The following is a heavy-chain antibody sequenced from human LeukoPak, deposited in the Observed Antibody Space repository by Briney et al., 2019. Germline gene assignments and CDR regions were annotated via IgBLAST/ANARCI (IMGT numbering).Heavy chain of an antibody. Sequence: PSETLSLTCTVSGGSISSYYWSWIRQPAGKGLEWIGRIYTSGSTNYNPSLKSRVTMSVDTSKNQFSLKLSSVTAADTAVYYCARRFVVAGSPSFDPWGQGTLVTVSS. CDR2: IYTSGST. V-gene: IGHV4-4*07. J-gene: IGHJ5*02. CDR3: ARRFVVAGSPSFDP. CDR1: GGSISSYY. D-gene: IGHD2-15*01.